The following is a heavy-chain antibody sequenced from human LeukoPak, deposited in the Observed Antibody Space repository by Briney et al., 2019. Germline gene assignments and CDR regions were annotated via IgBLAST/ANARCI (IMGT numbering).Heavy chain of an antibody. D-gene: IGHD2-15*01. CDR3: ARVGIFRGYMDV. CDR2: ISAYNGNT. J-gene: IGHJ6*03. V-gene: IGHV1-18*01. Sequence: ASVKVSCKASGYTFTSYDISWVRQAPGQGLEWMGWISAYNGNTNYAQKVQGRVTMTTETSTSTAYMELSSLRSEDTAVYYCARVGIFRGYMDVWGKGTTVTVSS. CDR1: GYTFTSYD.